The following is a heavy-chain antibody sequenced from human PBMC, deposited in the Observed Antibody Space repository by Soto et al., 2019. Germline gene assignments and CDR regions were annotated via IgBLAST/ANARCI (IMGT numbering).Heavy chain of an antibody. CDR2: IYYSGSI. J-gene: IGHJ4*02. Sequence: SETLSLTCTVSGDSISSGGYCWSWIRQHPGKGLEWIGYIYYSGSIYYNPSLKRRVTISVDTSKNQFSLKLRSVTAADTAVYYCARGISSSWYFYFDSWGQGTLVTVSS. CDR1: GDSISSGGYC. CDR3: ARGISSSWYFYFDS. V-gene: IGHV4-31*03. D-gene: IGHD6-13*01.